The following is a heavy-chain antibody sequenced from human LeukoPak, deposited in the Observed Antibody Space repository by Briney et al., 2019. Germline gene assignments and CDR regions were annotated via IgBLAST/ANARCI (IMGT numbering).Heavy chain of an antibody. D-gene: IGHD3-10*01. V-gene: IGHV3-21*01. CDR1: GFFFSSYS. CDR3: YASGTYYNDY. J-gene: IGHJ4*02. Sequence: GGSLRLSCTASGFFFSSYSVNWVRQAPAKGLEGVSSICSGSLHMYYADSVKGRFTISRDNAKSSLYLEMNSLRAEDTAVYYCYASGTYYNDYWGQGTLVTVSS. CDR2: ICSGSLHM.